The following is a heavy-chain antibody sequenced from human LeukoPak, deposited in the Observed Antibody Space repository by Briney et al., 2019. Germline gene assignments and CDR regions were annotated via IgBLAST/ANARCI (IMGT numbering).Heavy chain of an antibody. CDR2: IYYSGST. CDR3: ARMAATVTTKGDY. Sequence: SETLSLTCTVSGGSISSGGYYWSWIRQHPGKGLEWIGYIYYSGSTYYNPSLKSRVTISVDTSKNQFSLKRSSVTAADTAVYYCARMAATVTTKGDYWGQGTLVTVSS. J-gene: IGHJ4*02. CDR1: GGSISSGGYY. D-gene: IGHD4-17*01. V-gene: IGHV4-31*03.